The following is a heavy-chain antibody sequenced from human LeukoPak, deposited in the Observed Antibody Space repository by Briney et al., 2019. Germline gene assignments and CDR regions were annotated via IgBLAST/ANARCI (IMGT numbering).Heavy chain of an antibody. Sequence: GGSLRLSCAASGFTFSSYAMSWVRQAPGKGLEWVSAISGGGGSTYYADSVNGRFTISRDNSKNTLYLQMNSLRAEDTAVYYCAKHVTPLLFGMDVWGQGTTVTVSS. D-gene: IGHD1-14*01. CDR1: GFTFSSYA. J-gene: IGHJ6*02. CDR2: ISGGGGST. CDR3: AKHVTPLLFGMDV. V-gene: IGHV3-23*01.